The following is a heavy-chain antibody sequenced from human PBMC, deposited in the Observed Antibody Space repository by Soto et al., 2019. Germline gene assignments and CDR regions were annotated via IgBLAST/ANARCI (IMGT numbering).Heavy chain of an antibody. CDR1: GVSISSGNW. D-gene: IGHD3-10*01. CDR3: ARLVCDTRLNYMYFDF. V-gene: IGHV4-4*02. CDR2: IFHDGTA. J-gene: IGHJ4*02. Sequence: SETLSLTCAVSGVSISSGNWWTWVRQSPQRGLEYIGEIFHDGTANYYPSFERRVAISVDTSKNQFSLKLTSVTAADTAIYFCARLVCDTRLNYMYFDFWGRGTLVTVSS.